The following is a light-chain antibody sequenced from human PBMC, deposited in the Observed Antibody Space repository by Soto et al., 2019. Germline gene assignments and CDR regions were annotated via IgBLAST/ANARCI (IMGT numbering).Light chain of an antibody. CDR3: QQYNSYSLT. J-gene: IGKJ4*01. V-gene: IGKV1-5*01. CDR2: DAS. Sequence: DIQMTQSPSTLSASVGDRVTITCRASQSISNWLAWYQQKPGKAPKLLIYDASSWESGVPSRYSGSGSGTEFTLTISSLQPVDFATYYCQQYNSYSLTFGGGTKVDSK. CDR1: QSISNW.